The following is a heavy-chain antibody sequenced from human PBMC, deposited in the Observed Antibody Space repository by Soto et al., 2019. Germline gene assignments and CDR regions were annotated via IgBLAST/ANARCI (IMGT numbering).Heavy chain of an antibody. Sequence: ASVKVSCKTSGGTFSTYAIYWVRQAPGQGLEWMGGIIPISGTANYAQKFQGRVTITADESTSTAYMELSSLRSEDTAVYYCARSQGSSTSLEIYYYYYYGMDVWGQGTTVTVSS. J-gene: IGHJ6*02. V-gene: IGHV1-69*13. CDR1: GGTFSTYA. CDR3: ARSQGSSTSLEIYYYYYYGMDV. D-gene: IGHD2-2*01. CDR2: IIPISGTA.